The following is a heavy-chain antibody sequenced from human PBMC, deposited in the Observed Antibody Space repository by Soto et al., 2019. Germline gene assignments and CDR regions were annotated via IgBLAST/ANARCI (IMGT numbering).Heavy chain of an antibody. D-gene: IGHD3-10*01. CDR2: IIPIFGTA. J-gene: IGHJ4*02. CDR3: ASAVGDYDGSGSYYYLDY. Sequence: QVQLVQSGAEVKKPGSSVKVSCKASGGTFSSYAISWVRQAPGQGLEWMGGIIPIFGTANYAQKFQGRVTITADKSTSTAYMELSSLRSEDTAVYYCASAVGDYDGSGSYYYLDYWGQGTLVTVSS. CDR1: GGTFSSYA. V-gene: IGHV1-69*06.